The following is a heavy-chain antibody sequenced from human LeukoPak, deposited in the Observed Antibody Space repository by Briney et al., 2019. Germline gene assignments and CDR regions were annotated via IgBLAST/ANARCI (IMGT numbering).Heavy chain of an antibody. D-gene: IGHD3-22*01. CDR3: AKGQYYYESSGSPFDY. CDR2: ISLNSISI. J-gene: IGHJ4*02. V-gene: IGHV3-9*03. Sequence: AGGSLRLSCAASGFTFSSYSMNWVRQAPGKGLEWVSGISLNSISIGYADSVKGRFTISRDNAKNSLYLQMNSLRAEDMALYYCAKGQYYYESSGSPFDYWGQETLVTVPS. CDR1: GFTFSSYS.